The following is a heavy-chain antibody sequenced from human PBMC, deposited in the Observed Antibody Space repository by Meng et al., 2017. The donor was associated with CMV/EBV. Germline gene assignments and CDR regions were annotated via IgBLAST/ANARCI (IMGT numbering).Heavy chain of an antibody. J-gene: IGHJ4*02. CDR1: GYSFTSYW. D-gene: IGHD3-3*01. CDR3: ARGNDFWSGPDDY. V-gene: IGHV5-51*01. CDR2: IYPGDSDT. Sequence: GGSLRLSCKGSGYSFTSYWIGWVRQMPGKGLEWMGIIYPGDSDTRYSPSFQGQVTISADKSISTAYLQWSSLKASDTAMYYCARGNDFWSGPDDYWGQGTLVTVSS.